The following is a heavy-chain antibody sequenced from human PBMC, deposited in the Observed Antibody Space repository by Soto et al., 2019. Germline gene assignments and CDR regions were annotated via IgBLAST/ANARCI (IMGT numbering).Heavy chain of an antibody. J-gene: IGHJ3*02. CDR2: IYYSEST. V-gene: IGHV4-59*08. CDR3: ASACYGGSCYNAFDI. D-gene: IGHD2-15*01. Sequence: SETLSLTCTVSGGSISSYYWSWIRQPPGKGLEWIGYIYYSESTNYNPSLKSRVTISVDTSKNQFSLKLSSVTAADTAVYYCASACYGGSCYNAFDIWGQGTMVTVSS. CDR1: GGSISSYY.